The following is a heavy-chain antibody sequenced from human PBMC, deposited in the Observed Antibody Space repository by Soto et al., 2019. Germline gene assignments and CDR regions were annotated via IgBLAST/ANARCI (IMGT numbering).Heavy chain of an antibody. V-gene: IGHV3-48*01. Sequence: GGSLRLSCAASGFTFSSYSMNWVRQAPGKGLEWVSYISSSSSTIYYADSVKGRFTISRDNAKNSLYLQMNSLRAEDTAVYYCARAVGGDYGYYYYYMDVWGKGTTVTVS. CDR2: ISSSSSTI. D-gene: IGHD4-17*01. CDR3: ARAVGGDYGYYYYYMDV. J-gene: IGHJ6*03. CDR1: GFTFSSYS.